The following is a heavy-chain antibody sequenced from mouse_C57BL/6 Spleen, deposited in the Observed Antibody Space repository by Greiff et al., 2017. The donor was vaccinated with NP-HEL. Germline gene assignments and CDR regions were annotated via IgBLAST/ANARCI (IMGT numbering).Heavy chain of an antibody. V-gene: IGHV2-2*01. J-gene: IGHJ4*01. CDR2: IWSGGST. Sequence: VMLVESGPGLVQPSQSLSITCTVSGFSLTSYGVHWVRQSPGKGLEWLGVIWSGGSTDYNAAFISRLSISKDNSKSQVFFKMNSLQADDTAIYYCARNPRDAMDYWGQGTSVTVSS. CDR3: ARNPRDAMDY. CDR1: GFSLTSYG.